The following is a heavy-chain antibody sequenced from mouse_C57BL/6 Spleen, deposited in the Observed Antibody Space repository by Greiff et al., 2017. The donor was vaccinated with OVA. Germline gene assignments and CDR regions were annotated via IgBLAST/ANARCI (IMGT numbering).Heavy chain of an antibody. D-gene: IGHD6-5*01. CDR2: INPNNGGT. Sequence: EVKLQESGPELVKPGASVKIPCKASGYTFTDYNMDWVKQSHGKSLEWIGDINPNNGGTIYNQKFKGKATLTVDKSSSTAYMELRSLTSEDTAVYYCARSPYDYNAMDYWGQGTSVTVSS. CDR1: GYTFTDYN. J-gene: IGHJ4*01. CDR3: ARSPYDYNAMDY. V-gene: IGHV1-18*01.